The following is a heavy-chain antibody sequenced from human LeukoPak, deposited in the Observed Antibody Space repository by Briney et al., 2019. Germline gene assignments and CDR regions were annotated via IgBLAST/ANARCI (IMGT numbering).Heavy chain of an antibody. Sequence: PGGSLRLSCAASGFTFSSYEMSWVRQAPGKGLEWVAVISYDGSNKYYADSVKGRFTISRDNSKNTLYLQMNSLRAEDTAVYYCAKDPNWNAGLNWFDPWGQGTLVTVSS. J-gene: IGHJ5*02. V-gene: IGHV3-30*18. CDR1: GFTFSSYE. D-gene: IGHD1-1*01. CDR2: ISYDGSNK. CDR3: AKDPNWNAGLNWFDP.